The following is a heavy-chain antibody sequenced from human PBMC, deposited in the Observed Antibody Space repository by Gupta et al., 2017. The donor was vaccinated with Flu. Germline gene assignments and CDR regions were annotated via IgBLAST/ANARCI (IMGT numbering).Heavy chain of an antibody. Sequence: RQGPGKGLEWVGRARNKINSYTVEYAASVEGRFTISRDDSKNSLYLQMNNLETEDTAMYFCACATDGAMGFEYWGQGILVTVSS. V-gene: IGHV3-72*01. CDR3: ACATDGAMGFEY. J-gene: IGHJ4*02. D-gene: IGHD5-18*01. CDR2: ARNKINSYTV.